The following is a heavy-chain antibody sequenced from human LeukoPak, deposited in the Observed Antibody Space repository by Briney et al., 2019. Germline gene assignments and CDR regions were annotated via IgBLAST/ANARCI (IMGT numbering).Heavy chain of an antibody. CDR1: GFTFSSYS. Sequence: GGSLRLSCAASGFTFSSYSMNWVRQAPGTGLEWVSSISSSSSYIYYADSVKGRFTISRDNAKNSLYLQMNSLRAEDTAVYYCARDVSMVREVADYWGQGTLVTVSS. D-gene: IGHD3-10*01. V-gene: IGHV3-21*01. CDR3: ARDVSMVREVADY. CDR2: ISSSSSYI. J-gene: IGHJ4*02.